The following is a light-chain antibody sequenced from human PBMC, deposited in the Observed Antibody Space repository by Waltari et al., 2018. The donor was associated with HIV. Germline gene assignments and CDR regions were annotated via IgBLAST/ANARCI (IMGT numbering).Light chain of an antibody. V-gene: IGLV2-8*01. CDR3: SSYANKNGFYVV. CDR2: EVT. CDR1: NSDIGGYNY. Sequence: QSALTQPPSASGSPGQLVTISCTGTNSDIGGYNYVSWYQQHPGKAPKLVISEVTKRPSGVPGRFSGSKSGTTASLTVSGLQAEDEADYYCSSYANKNGFYVVFGGGTRLTVL. J-gene: IGLJ2*01.